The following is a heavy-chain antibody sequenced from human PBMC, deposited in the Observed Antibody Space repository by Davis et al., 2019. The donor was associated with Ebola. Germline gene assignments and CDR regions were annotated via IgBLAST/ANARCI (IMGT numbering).Heavy chain of an antibody. J-gene: IGHJ3*02. D-gene: IGHD2-21*01. CDR2: INYSGKA. CDR3: ARGGGGAFSSRAFDI. Sequence: GSLRLSCAVYGASGTDYYWAWIRQPPGKGLEWIGEINYSGKAAYNPSLKSRVTLSVDTSGTHFSLLLTSVTAADTAIYYCARGGGGAFSSRAFDIWDQGALVIVSS. V-gene: IGHV4-34*01. CDR1: GASGTDYY.